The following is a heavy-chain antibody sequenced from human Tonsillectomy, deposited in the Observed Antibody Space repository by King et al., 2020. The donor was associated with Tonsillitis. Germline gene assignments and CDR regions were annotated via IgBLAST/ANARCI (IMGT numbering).Heavy chain of an antibody. Sequence: QLVQSGAEVKKPGASVKVSCKASGYTFTSYGISWVRQAPGQGLEWMGWISAYNGNTNYAQKLQGRVTMTTDTSTSTAYMELRSLRADDTAVYYCARGGGYSSSWYTVHRGYWFDPWGQGTLVTVSS. CDR2: ISAYNGNT. CDR3: ARGGGYSSSWYTVHRGYWFDP. D-gene: IGHD6-13*01. J-gene: IGHJ5*02. CDR1: GYTFTSYG. V-gene: IGHV1-18*01.